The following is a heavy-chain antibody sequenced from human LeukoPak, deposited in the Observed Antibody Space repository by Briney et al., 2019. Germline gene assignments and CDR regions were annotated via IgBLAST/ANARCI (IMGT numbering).Heavy chain of an antibody. D-gene: IGHD5-24*01. CDR1: GFTFSSYS. Sequence: GGSLRLSCAASGFTFSSYSMNWVRQAPGKGLEWVSSISSSSSYIYYADSVKGRFTISRDNAKNSLYLQMNNLRAEDTAVYYCARGFRDGYTTADYWGQGTLVTVSS. V-gene: IGHV3-21*01. J-gene: IGHJ4*02. CDR3: ARGFRDGYTTADY. CDR2: ISSSSSYI.